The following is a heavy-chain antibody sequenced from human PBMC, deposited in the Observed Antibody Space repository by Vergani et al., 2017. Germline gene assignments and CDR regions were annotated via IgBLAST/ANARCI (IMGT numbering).Heavy chain of an antibody. V-gene: IGHV7-4-1*02. D-gene: IGHD3-10*01. CDR1: GYSFTNYA. CDR3: ARLRSAVVRGVQGATYYYYGLDV. CDR2: INTNTGNP. Sequence: QVQLVQSGSELKKPGASVKISCNTSGYSFTNYAINWLRQAPGQGLEWMGKINTNTGNPTYAQGFTGRFVFSLDRPASEANLQISGLKTEDTAVYFCARLRSAVVRGVQGATYYYYGLDVWGQGTTVNVSS. J-gene: IGHJ6*02.